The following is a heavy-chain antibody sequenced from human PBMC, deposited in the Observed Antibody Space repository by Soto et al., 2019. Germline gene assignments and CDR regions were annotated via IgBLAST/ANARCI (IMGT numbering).Heavy chain of an antibody. CDR2: ISPYNRNT. CDR1: GYTFSSIG. D-gene: IGHD3-10*01. V-gene: IGHV1-18*01. J-gene: IGHJ4*02. CDR3: ARDLDGSGNYYTDY. Sequence: QVQLVQSGAEVKKPGASVKVSCKASGYTFSSIGISWVRQAPGQGLEWMGWISPYNRNTYYAQRLQGRVTMTTDTSTSTAYMELRSLRSDDTPVYYCARDLDGSGNYYTDYWGQGTLVTVSS.